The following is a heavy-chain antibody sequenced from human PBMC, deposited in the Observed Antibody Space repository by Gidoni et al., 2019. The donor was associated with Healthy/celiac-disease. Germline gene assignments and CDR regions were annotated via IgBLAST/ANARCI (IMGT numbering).Heavy chain of an antibody. J-gene: IGHJ4*02. CDR2: IGGSGDIT. Sequence: EVQLLESGGGLVQPGGSLRLSCVASGFTFNTCAMSWLRQAPGKGLEWVSGIGGSGDITYYTDSVKGRFTISRDNSKNTLYLQMNSLGPEDTAVYYCAKSYGWAVAGEVVDYWGQGTLVTVSS. D-gene: IGHD6-19*01. CDR3: AKSYGWAVAGEVVDY. CDR1: GFTFNTCA. V-gene: IGHV3-23*01.